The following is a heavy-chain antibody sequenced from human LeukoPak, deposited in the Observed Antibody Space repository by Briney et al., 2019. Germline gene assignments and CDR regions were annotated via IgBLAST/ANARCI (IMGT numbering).Heavy chain of an antibody. D-gene: IGHD6-13*01. CDR2: INPSGGST. J-gene: IGHJ5*02. CDR3: AKSSQQQLLTRKKNWFDP. V-gene: IGHV1-46*01. Sequence: ASVKVSCKASGYTFTSYYMHWVRQAPGQGLEWMGIINPSGGSTSYAQKFQGRVTMTRDTSTSTVYMELSSLRSEDTAVYYCAKSSQQQLLTRKKNWFDPWGQGTLVTVSS. CDR1: GYTFTSYY.